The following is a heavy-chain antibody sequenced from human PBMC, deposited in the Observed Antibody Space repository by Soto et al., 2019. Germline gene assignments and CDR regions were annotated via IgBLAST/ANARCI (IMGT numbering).Heavy chain of an antibody. CDR1: GVSISSDPNY. J-gene: IGHJ5*02. Sequence: SETLSLTCTVSGVSISSDPNYWGWIRQSPEKGLEWIANIYKDGNTNYNPSLNSRVTISVDSSKNQFSLKLSSVTAADTAVYYCARSFCSDSVSCNWFDPWGQGTLVTVSS. D-gene: IGHD2-15*01. V-gene: IGHV4-39*07. CDR2: IYKDGNT. CDR3: ARSFCSDSVSCNWFDP.